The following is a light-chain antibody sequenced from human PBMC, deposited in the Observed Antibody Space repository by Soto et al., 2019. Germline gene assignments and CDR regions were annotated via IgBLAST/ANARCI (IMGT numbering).Light chain of an antibody. V-gene: IGKV3-20*01. CDR2: GAS. CDR1: QSVSSNS. J-gene: IGKJ1*01. CDR3: QQLGSTWT. Sequence: EVVLTQSPGTLSLSPGERATLSCRASQSVSSNSLAWYQQKPGQAPRLLIYGASNRATGIPDRFSGSGSGTDFTLTISRLEPEDFAVYYRQQLGSTWTFGQGTKVDIK.